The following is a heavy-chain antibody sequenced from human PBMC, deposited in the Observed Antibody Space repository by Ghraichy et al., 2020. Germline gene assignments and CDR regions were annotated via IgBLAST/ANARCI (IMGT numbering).Heavy chain of an antibody. D-gene: IGHD3-22*01. J-gene: IGHJ5*02. V-gene: IGHV4-34*01. CDR3: ARGRSRITMIVVVRDVRFDP. Sequence: SETLSLTCAVYGGSFSGYYWSWIRQPPGKGLEWIGEINHSGSTNYNPSLKSRVTISVDTSKNQFSLKLSSVTAADTAVYYCARGRSRITMIVVVRDVRFDPWGQGTLVTVSS. CDR2: INHSGST. CDR1: GGSFSGYY.